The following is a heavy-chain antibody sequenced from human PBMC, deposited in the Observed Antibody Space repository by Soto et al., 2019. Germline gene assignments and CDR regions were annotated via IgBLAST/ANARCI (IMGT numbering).Heavy chain of an antibody. D-gene: IGHD3-16*02. CDR2: ISGSGGST. Sequence: LSLTCAASGFTFSSYAMSWVRQAPGKGLEWVSAISGSGGSTYYADSVKGRFTISRDNSKNTLYLQMNSLRAEDTAVYYCANYINPCRLGELSLYFDYWGQGTLVTVSS. CDR1: GFTFSSYA. CDR3: ANYINPCRLGELSLYFDY. J-gene: IGHJ4*02. V-gene: IGHV3-23*01.